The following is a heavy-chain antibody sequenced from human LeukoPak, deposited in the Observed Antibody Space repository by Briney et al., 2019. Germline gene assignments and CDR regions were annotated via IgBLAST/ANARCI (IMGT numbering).Heavy chain of an antibody. CDR2: IGTASDT. V-gene: IGHV3-13*01. CDR1: GFTFSSFG. D-gene: IGHD1-1*01. J-gene: IGHJ6*03. CDR3: ARGPPRGKYYYMDV. Sequence: GGSLRLSCAASGFTFSSFGMHWVRQPTGQGLEWVSTIGTASDTYYPGSVEGRFTLSRDNAKNSLYHQMNSLTAGDTAVYYCARGPPRGKYYYMDVWGKGTTVTVSS.